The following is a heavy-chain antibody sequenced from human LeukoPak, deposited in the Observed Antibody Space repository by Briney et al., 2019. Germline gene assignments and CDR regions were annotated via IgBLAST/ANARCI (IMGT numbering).Heavy chain of an antibody. CDR3: ARVYSGTYYWDLDF. V-gene: IGHV3-74*01. D-gene: IGHD1-26*01. J-gene: IGHJ4*02. Sequence: GGSLRLSCAASGFTFSNAWMSWVRQAPGKGLVWVSRINSDGSSTTYADSVKGRFTISRDNAKNTLYLQMNGLRAEDTAVYYCARVYSGTYYWDLDFWGQGSLVSVSS. CDR2: INSDGSST. CDR1: GFTFSNAW.